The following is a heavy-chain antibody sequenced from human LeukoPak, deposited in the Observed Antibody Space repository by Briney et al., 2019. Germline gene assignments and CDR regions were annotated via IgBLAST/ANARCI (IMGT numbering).Heavy chain of an antibody. V-gene: IGHV4-39*07. CDR3: ARGLRYGEGYFQH. CDR1: GGSISSSTYY. CDR2: FFYSGST. D-gene: IGHD4-17*01. Sequence: PSETLSLTCTVSGGSISSSTYYWGWIRQPPGKGLEWIGSFFYSGSTYYNPSLKSRLTMSVDTSKNQFSLKLSSVTAADTAVYYCARGLRYGEGYFQHWGQGTLVTVSS. J-gene: IGHJ1*01.